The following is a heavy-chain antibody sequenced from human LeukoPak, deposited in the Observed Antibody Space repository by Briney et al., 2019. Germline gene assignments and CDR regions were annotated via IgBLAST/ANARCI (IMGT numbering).Heavy chain of an antibody. CDR2: VSSDGRNN. V-gene: IGHV3-30*04. Sequence: PGGSLRLSCATSGFTFSSCGIHWVRQAPGKGLEWVALVSSDGRNNYYADSVKGRFTISRDNSKDTLYLQMNTLRPEDTAVYYCAREYNSLDYWGQGTLVTVST. J-gene: IGHJ4*02. CDR3: AREYNSLDY. D-gene: IGHD1-14*01. CDR1: GFTFSSCG.